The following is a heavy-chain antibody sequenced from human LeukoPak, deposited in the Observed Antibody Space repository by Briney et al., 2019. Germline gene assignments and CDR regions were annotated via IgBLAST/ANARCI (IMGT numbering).Heavy chain of an antibody. V-gene: IGHV4-31*03. D-gene: IGHD2-15*01. J-gene: IGHJ5*02. Sequence: PSETLSLTCTVSGGSISSGGYYWSWIRQHPGKGLEWIGYIYYSGSTYHNPSLKSRVTISVDTSKNQFSLKLSSVTAADTAVYYCARGYCSGGSCRANWFDPRGQGTLVTVSS. CDR3: ARGYCSGGSCRANWFDP. CDR2: IYYSGST. CDR1: GGSISSGGYY.